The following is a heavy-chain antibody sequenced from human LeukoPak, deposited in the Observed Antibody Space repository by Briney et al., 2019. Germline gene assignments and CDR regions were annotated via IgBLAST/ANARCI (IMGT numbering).Heavy chain of an antibody. CDR2: ISGSGGST. V-gene: IGHV3-23*01. Sequence: GGSLRLSCAASGFTFSSYAMSWVRQAPGKGLEWVSAISGSGGSTYYADSVRGRFTVSRDNAKNSLYLQMNSLRAEDTAVYYCARGRPKDYWGQGTLVTVSS. CDR1: GFTFSSYA. J-gene: IGHJ4*02. CDR3: ARGRPKDY.